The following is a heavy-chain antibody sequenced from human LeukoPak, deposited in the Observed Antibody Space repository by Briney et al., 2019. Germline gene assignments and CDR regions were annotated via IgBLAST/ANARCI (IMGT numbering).Heavy chain of an antibody. J-gene: IGHJ4*02. CDR1: GYTFTSSG. CDR2: ISAYNGNT. Sequence: ASVKVSCKASGYTFTSSGISWVRQAPGQGLEWMGWISAYNGNTNYAQKLQGRVTMTTDTSTSTAYMELRSLRSDDTAVYYCARDDHGRWLVPGLYDYWGQGTLVTVSS. D-gene: IGHD6-19*01. V-gene: IGHV1-18*01. CDR3: ARDDHGRWLVPGLYDY.